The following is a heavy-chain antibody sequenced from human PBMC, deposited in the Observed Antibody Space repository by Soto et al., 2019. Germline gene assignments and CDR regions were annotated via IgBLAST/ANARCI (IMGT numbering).Heavy chain of an antibody. D-gene: IGHD1-26*01. CDR2: ISAYSGNT. J-gene: IGHJ4*02. Sequence: GASVKVSCKASGYTFLSYGISWVRQAPGQGLEWMGWISAYSGNTDYAQRLQDRVTLTRDTSTSTAYMELRSLRSDDTAVYYCARNQSGSSFDYWGQGTLVTVSS. CDR1: GYTFLSYG. V-gene: IGHV1-18*01. CDR3: ARNQSGSSFDY.